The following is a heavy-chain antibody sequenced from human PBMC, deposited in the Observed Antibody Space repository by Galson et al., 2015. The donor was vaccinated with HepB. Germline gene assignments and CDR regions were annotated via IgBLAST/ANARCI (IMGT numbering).Heavy chain of an antibody. D-gene: IGHD2-15*01. CDR2: INPSGGST. J-gene: IGHJ4*02. CDR1: GYIFTNYY. V-gene: IGHV1-46*01. CDR3: ARDLIGYIDF. Sequence: SVKVSCTASGYIFTNYYMHWVRQAPGQGLEWMGLINPSGGSTTYAQKFQGRVTMTRDKSTSTVYMYLSSLRSDDTAVYYCARDLIGYIDFWGQGTPVTVSS.